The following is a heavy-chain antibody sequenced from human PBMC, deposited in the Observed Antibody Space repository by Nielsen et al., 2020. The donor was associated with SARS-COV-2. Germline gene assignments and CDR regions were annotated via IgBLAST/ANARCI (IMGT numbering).Heavy chain of an antibody. D-gene: IGHD6-6*01. CDR1: GFTFSSYA. CDR3: ARSGQIAALIFDY. V-gene: IGHV3-21*04. CDR2: ISSSSSYI. Sequence: GESLKISCAASGFTFSSYAMNWVRQAPGKGLEWVSSISSSSSYIYYADSVKGRFTISRDNAKNSLYLQMNSLRAEDTAVYYCARSGQIAALIFDYWGQGTLVTVSS. J-gene: IGHJ4*02.